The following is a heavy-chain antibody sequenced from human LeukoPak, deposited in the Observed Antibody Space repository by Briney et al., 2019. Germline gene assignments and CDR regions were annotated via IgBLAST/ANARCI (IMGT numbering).Heavy chain of an antibody. Sequence: GESLKISCKGSGYSFASYWIAWVRLMPGKGLEWMGVIYPGDSDITYSPSFQGQVTISADKSVSTAYLHWSSLKASDTAIYYCARHLSSISSCPNYWGQGTLVTVSS. V-gene: IGHV5-51*01. CDR3: ARHLSSISSCPNY. J-gene: IGHJ4*02. D-gene: IGHD2-2*01. CDR1: GYSFASYW. CDR2: IYPGDSDI.